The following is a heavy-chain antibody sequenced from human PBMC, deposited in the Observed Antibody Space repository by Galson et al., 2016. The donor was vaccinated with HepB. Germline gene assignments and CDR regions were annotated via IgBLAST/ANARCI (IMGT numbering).Heavy chain of an antibody. CDR1: GFTFSNYA. D-gene: IGHD4-17*01. CDR3: ARGHGDYFPANYFNY. J-gene: IGHJ4*02. Sequence: SLRLSCAASGFTFSNYATAWVRLPPGKGPEWVSTIRGGGDATYYADSVKGRFTISRDNSRSTLYLHLSSLRAEDTALYYWARGHGDYFPANYFNYWGQGTLVTVSS. V-gene: IGHV3-23*01. CDR2: IRGGGDAT.